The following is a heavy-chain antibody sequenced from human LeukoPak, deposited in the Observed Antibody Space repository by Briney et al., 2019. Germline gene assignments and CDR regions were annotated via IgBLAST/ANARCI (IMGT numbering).Heavy chain of an antibody. CDR1: GYTFTGYY. V-gene: IGHV1-2*04. Sequence: ASVKVSCKASGYTFTGYYMHWVRQAPGQGLEWMGWINPNSGGTNYAQKFQGWVTMTRDTSISTAYVELSRLRSEDTAVYYCARRTAYGDSLFDYWGQGTLVTVSS. J-gene: IGHJ4*02. D-gene: IGHD4-17*01. CDR2: INPNSGGT. CDR3: ARRTAYGDSLFDY.